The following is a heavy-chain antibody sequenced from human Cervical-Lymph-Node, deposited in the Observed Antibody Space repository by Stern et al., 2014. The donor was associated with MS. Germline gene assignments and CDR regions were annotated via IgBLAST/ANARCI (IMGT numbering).Heavy chain of an antibody. D-gene: IGHD1-26*01. V-gene: IGHV1-69*01. J-gene: IGHJ6*02. CDR3: ARGELKEGLVRGMDV. CDR2: IIPIFGKA. CDR1: GGTFSSYA. Sequence: VQLVESGAEVKKPGSSVKVSCKASGGTFSSYAISWVRQAPGQGLEWMGGIIPIFGKANDDQKIPGRATITADESNTTAYMELSSLRSEDTAVYYCARGELKEGLVRGMDVWGQGTTVTVSS.